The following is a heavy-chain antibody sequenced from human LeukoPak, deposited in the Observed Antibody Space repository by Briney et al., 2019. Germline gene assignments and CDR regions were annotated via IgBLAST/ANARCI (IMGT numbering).Heavy chain of an antibody. CDR2: INPSGGRT. CDR1: GYTFTSYY. D-gene: IGHD6-19*01. V-gene: IGHV1-46*01. Sequence: GASVKVSCKASGYTFTSYYMHWVRQAPGQGLEWMGIINPSGGRTSYAQKFQGRVTMTRDTSTSTVYMELSSLRSEDTAVYYCARVHGYSSGWYGAFDIWGQGTMVTVSS. J-gene: IGHJ3*02. CDR3: ARVHGYSSGWYGAFDI.